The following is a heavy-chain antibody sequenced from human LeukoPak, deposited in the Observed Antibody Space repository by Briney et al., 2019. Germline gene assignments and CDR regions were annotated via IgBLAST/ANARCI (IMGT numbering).Heavy chain of an antibody. D-gene: IGHD3-3*01. J-gene: IGHJ4*02. V-gene: IGHV4-59*01. Sequence: PSETLSLTCTVSGGSINNYWWSWIRQPPGKGLEWIGYIYYTGSANYNPSLKSRVTMSVDTSKIQFSLKLSSVTTADTAVYYCARVRSGYYFDYWGQGTLVTVSS. CDR1: GGSINNYW. CDR2: IYYTGSA. CDR3: ARVRSGYYFDY.